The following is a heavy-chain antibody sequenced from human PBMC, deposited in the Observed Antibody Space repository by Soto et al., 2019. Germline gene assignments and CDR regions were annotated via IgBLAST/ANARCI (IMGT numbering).Heavy chain of an antibody. D-gene: IGHD3-10*01. Sequence: ASVKVSCKASGYTFTAYPMHWVRQAPGQRLEWMGWINVANGDTGYSQKFQGRATVTRDTSASTVYMEVSSLTSEDTAVYYCARKDYYGAGIYYFDHWGQGTLVTVS. V-gene: IGHV1-3*01. CDR3: ARKDYYGAGIYYFDH. CDR1: GYTFTAYP. J-gene: IGHJ4*02. CDR2: INVANGDT.